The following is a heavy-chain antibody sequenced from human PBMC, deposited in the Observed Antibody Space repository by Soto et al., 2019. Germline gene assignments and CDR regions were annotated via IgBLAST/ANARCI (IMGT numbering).Heavy chain of an antibody. J-gene: IGHJ3*02. CDR1: GFTFTSYA. CDR3: ANLPGLNPTLNDAFDI. CDR2: ISGSGGST. D-gene: IGHD1-1*01. V-gene: IGHV3-23*01. Sequence: GGSLRLSCAASGFTFTSYAMNWVRQAPGKGLEWVSAISGSGGSTYYADSVKGRFTISRDNSKNTLYLQMNSLRAEDTAVYYCANLPGLNPTLNDAFDIWGQGTMVTV.